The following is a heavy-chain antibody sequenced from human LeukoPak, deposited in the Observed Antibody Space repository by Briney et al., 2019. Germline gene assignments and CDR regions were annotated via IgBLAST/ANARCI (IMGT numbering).Heavy chain of an antibody. CDR1: GYTFTGYY. CDR3: ASIGVVIIPDAFDI. J-gene: IGHJ3*02. V-gene: IGHV1-2*02. Sequence: ASVKVSCKASGYTFTGYYMHWVRQARGQGLEWMGWINPNSGGTNYAQKFQGRVTMTRDTSISTAYMELSRLRSDDTAVYYCASIGVVIIPDAFDIWGQGTMVTVSS. D-gene: IGHD3-3*01. CDR2: INPNSGGT.